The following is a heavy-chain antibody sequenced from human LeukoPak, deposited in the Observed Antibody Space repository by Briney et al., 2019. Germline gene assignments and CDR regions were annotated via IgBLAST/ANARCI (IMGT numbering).Heavy chain of an antibody. Sequence: GASVKVSCKASGYTFTSYSISWVRQAPGQGLEWMGWIIPYNGNTNYAQKFQGRVTITRNTSISTAYMELSSLRSEDTAVYYCATEATGSYDENWFDPWGQGTLVTVSS. CDR2: IIPYNGNT. CDR1: GYTFTSYS. CDR3: ATEATGSYDENWFDP. J-gene: IGHJ5*02. D-gene: IGHD1-26*01. V-gene: IGHV1-8*03.